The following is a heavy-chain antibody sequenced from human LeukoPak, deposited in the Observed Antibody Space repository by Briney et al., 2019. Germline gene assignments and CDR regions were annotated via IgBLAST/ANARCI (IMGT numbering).Heavy chain of an antibody. Sequence: PSETLSLTCSVSGVSIRNRSYYWGWIRQPPGKGLAWIGSISYTGSTYYNPSLQSRVTISADMSKNHLSVKLSSVTAADTAVYYCARVAAGTYWYYAMDVWGQGTTVTVSS. D-gene: IGHD2-15*01. J-gene: IGHJ6*02. CDR2: ISYTGST. CDR3: ARVAAGTYWYYAMDV. CDR1: GVSIRNRSYY. V-gene: IGHV4-39*07.